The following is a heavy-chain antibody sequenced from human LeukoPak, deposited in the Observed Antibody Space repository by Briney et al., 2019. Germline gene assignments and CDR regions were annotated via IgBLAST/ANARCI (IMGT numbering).Heavy chain of an antibody. CDR1: GGSISSSSYY. V-gene: IGHV4-39*01. D-gene: IGHD2-2*01. CDR2: IYYSGST. Sequence: SETLSLTCTVSGGSISSSSYYWGWIRQPPGKGLEWIGSIYYSGSTYYNPSLKSRVTISVDTSKNQFSLKLSSVTAADTAVYYCASIIVVVPAATYYFDYWGQGTLVTVSS. J-gene: IGHJ4*02. CDR3: ASIIVVVPAATYYFDY.